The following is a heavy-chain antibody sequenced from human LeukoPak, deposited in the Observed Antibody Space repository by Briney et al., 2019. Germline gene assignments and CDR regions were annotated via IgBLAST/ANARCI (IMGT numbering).Heavy chain of an antibody. CDR2: IYPSGTT. V-gene: IGHV4-4*09. D-gene: IGHD4/OR15-4a*01. Sequence: SESRSLTCTVSGASITNFYWSWVRRPPGKGLGWIGYIYPSGTTNYNPSLQSRVTMSLDTSKNQLSLRLSSVTAADTAVYFCASLKVSVVLGAISYYMDVWGKGTTVTVSS. CDR1: GASITNFY. CDR3: ASLKVSVVLGAISYYMDV. J-gene: IGHJ6*03.